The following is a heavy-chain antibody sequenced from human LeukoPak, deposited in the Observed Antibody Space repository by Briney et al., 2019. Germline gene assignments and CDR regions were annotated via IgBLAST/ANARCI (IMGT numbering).Heavy chain of an antibody. J-gene: IGHJ6*02. CDR1: GYTFTSYG. V-gene: IGHV1-18*01. CDR3: ARDRPLLWFGESAYYYYGMDV. D-gene: IGHD3-10*01. CDR2: ISAYNGNT. Sequence: EASVKVSCKASGYTFTSYGISWVRQVPGQGLEWMGWISAYNGNTNYAQKLQGRVTMTTDTSTSTAYMELRSLRSDDTAVYYCARDRPLLWFGESAYYYYGMDVWGQGTTVTVSS.